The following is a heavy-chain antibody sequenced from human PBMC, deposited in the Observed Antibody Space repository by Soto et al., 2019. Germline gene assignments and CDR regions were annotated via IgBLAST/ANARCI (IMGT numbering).Heavy chain of an antibody. Sequence: QLQLQESGPGLVKPSETLSLTCTVSGGSISSSSYYWGWIRQPPGKGLEGIGSIYYSGSTYYNPSLKSRVTISVDTSRNQFSLKLSSVTAADTAVYYCARGLWFGELLGNDYWGQGTLVTVSS. J-gene: IGHJ4*02. CDR2: IYYSGST. CDR3: ARGLWFGELLGNDY. D-gene: IGHD3-10*01. V-gene: IGHV4-39*01. CDR1: GGSISSSSYY.